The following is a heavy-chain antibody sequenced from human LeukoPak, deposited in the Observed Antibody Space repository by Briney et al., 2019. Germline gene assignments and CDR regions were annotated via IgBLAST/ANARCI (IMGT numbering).Heavy chain of an antibody. V-gene: IGHV1-69*01. CDR3: ARDLGSLRPPNDAFDI. D-gene: IGHD4-17*01. CDR2: IIPIFGTA. J-gene: IGHJ3*02. Sequence: GASVKVSCKASGGTFSSYAISWVRQAPGQGLEWVGGIIPIFGTANYAQKFQGRVTITADESTSTAYMELSSLRSEDTAVYYCARDLGSLRPPNDAFDIWGQGTMVTVSS. CDR1: GGTFSSYA.